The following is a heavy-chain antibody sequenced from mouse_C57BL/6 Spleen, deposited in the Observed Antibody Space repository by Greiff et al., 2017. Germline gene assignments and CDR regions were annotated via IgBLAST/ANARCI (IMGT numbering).Heavy chain of an antibody. CDR3: AITAYYSNYVGY. CDR2: ISSGSSNI. J-gene: IGHJ2*01. D-gene: IGHD2-5*01. V-gene: IGHV5-17*01. CDR1: GFTFSDYG. Sequence: EVQRVESGGGLVKPGGSLKLSCAASGFTFSDYGMHWVRQAPEKGLEWVAYISSGSSNIYYADTVKGRFTISRDNAKNTLFLQMTSLGSEDTAMYYCAITAYYSNYVGYWGQGTTLTVSS.